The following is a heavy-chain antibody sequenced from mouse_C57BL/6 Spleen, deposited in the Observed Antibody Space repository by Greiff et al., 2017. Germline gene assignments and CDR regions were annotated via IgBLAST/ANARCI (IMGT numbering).Heavy chain of an antibody. CDR3: ARNGYYYDSSFSYFDY. Sequence: VQLQQSGPELVKPGASVKISCKASGYSFTDYNMNWVKQSNGKSLEWIGVINPNYGTTSYNQKFKGKATLTVDQSSSTAHMPLNSLTSEDSAVYFCARNGYYYDSSFSYFDYGGQGTTLTVSS. CDR1: GYSFTDYN. J-gene: IGHJ2*01. CDR2: INPNYGTT. D-gene: IGHD1-1*01. V-gene: IGHV1-39*01.